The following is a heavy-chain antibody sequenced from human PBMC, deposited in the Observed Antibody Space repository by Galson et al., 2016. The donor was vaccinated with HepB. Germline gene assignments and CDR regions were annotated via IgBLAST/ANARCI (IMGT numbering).Heavy chain of an antibody. Sequence: QSGAEVTKPGESLKISCKGSGYSFPSYWIGWVRQMPGKGLEWMGIIYPGHSDTRYSPSFQGQVSISADKSISTAFLEWSSLKASDTAIYYCARHSISAWPADFDYWGPGTLVSVSS. CDR1: GYSFPSYW. J-gene: IGHJ4*02. V-gene: IGHV5-51*01. CDR2: IYPGHSDT. CDR3: ARHSISAWPADFDY. D-gene: IGHD6-19*01.